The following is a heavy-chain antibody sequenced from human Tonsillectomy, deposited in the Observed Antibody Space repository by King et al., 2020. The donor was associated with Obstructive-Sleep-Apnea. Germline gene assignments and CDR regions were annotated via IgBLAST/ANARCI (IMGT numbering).Heavy chain of an antibody. J-gene: IGHJ5*02. CDR2: IYYSGST. D-gene: IGHD3-3*01. Sequence: QLQESGPGLVKSSETLSLTCTVSGGSISSTGSYWGWIRQPPGKGLEWIGTIYYSGSTYYNPSLKSRVTISVDPSKVQLSLGVKSVTAADTAVYYWAGAGYSDFWSAYYAGSAKWFDPWGQGTLVIVSS. CDR1: GGSISSTGSY. V-gene: IGHV4-39*07. CDR3: AGAGYSDFWSAYYAGSAKWFDP.